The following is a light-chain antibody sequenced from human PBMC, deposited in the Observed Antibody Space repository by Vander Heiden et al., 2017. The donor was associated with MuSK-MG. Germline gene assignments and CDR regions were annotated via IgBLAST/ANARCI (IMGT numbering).Light chain of an antibody. CDR3: QQYGNSPLT. CDR2: GAS. CDR1: QSVSSSY. Sequence: EIVLTQSPGTLSLSPGERATLSCRASQSVSSSYLAWYQQKPGQALRLLIYGASSRATGIPDRFRGSGSGTDFTLTISRLEPEDFAVYYCQQYGNSPLTFGGGTKVEIK. V-gene: IGKV3-20*01. J-gene: IGKJ4*01.